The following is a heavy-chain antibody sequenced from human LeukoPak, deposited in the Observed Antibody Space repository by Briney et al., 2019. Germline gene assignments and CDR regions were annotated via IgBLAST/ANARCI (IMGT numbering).Heavy chain of an antibody. V-gene: IGHV3-30*02. CDR1: GFTFSSYG. Sequence: GGSLRLSCAASGFTFSSYGMHWVRQAPGKGLEWVAFIRYDGSNKYYADSVKGRFAISRDNSKNTLYLQMNSLRAEDTAVYYCAKDLMRDRWFGESWGQGTLVIVSS. CDR3: AKDLMRDRWFGES. D-gene: IGHD3-10*01. CDR2: IRYDGSNK. J-gene: IGHJ5*02.